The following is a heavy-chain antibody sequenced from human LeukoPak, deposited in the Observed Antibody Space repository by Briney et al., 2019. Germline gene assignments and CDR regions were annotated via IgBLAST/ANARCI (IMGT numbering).Heavy chain of an antibody. CDR2: IIPIFGTA. J-gene: IGHJ3*02. CDR3: ARAGVWDYSDSSGYHNGAFDI. Sequence: SVKVSCKASGGTFSSYAISWVRQAPGQGLEWMGGIIPIFGTANYAQKFQGRVTITADESTSTAYMELSSLRSEDTAVYYCARAGVWDYSDSSGYHNGAFDIWGQGTMVTVSS. V-gene: IGHV1-69*13. CDR1: GGTFSSYA. D-gene: IGHD3-22*01.